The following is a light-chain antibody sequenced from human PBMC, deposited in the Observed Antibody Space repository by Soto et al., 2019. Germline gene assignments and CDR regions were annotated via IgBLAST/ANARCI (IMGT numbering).Light chain of an antibody. CDR3: QQYGRSPGLFT. V-gene: IGKV3-20*01. CDR1: QSVSSSY. Sequence: ESVLTQSPGTLSLSPGERATLSCRASQSVSSSYLAWYQQKPGQAPRLLIYGASSRATGIPDRFSGSGSGTDFTLTISRLEPEDFAVYYCQQYGRSPGLFTFGPGTKVDIK. J-gene: IGKJ3*01. CDR2: GAS.